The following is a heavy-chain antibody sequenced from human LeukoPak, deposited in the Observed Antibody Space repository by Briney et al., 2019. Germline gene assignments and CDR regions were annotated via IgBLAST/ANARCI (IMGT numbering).Heavy chain of an antibody. CDR3: AHRQGYGDYFDY. V-gene: IGHV2-5*02. J-gene: IGHJ4*02. CDR1: GFSLRTSGGG. CDR2: ISWDDDQ. D-gene: IGHD4-17*01. Sequence: SGPTLVNPTQTLTLTSTFSGFSLRTSGGGVGWIRQPPGKALEWLALISWDDDQRYSPSLKTQFTSTKDTSKNQVVLTMTNMDPVDTATYYCAHRQGYGDYFDYWGQGTLVSVSS.